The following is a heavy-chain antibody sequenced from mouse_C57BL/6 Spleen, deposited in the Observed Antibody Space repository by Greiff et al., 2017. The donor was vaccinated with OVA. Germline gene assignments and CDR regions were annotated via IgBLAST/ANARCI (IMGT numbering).Heavy chain of an antibody. D-gene: IGHD2-1*01. CDR2: IDPETGGT. J-gene: IGHJ3*01. CDR1: GYTFTDYE. V-gene: IGHV1-15*01. Sequence: VQLVESGAELVRPGASVTLSCKASGYTFTDYEMHWVKQTPVHGLEWIGAIDPETGGTAYNQKFKGKAILTADKSSSTAYMELRSLTSEDSAVYYCTRMGVIYYGNSGFAYWGQGTLVTVSA. CDR3: TRMGVIYYGNSGFAY.